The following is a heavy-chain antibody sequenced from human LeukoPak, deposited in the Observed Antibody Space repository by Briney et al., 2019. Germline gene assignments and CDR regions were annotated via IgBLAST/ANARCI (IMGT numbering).Heavy chain of an antibody. D-gene: IGHD6-13*01. V-gene: IGHV3-20*01. CDR1: RFTFDDQD. J-gene: IGHJ4*02. CDR2: IKWDGGSK. CDR3: ARGAGSSWYFYFDY. Sequence: GVSVRLFCAASRFTFDDQDMSWVRQVPGKGLEWVTGIKWDGGSKGYADSVKGRFTISRDNAKNSLYLQMNSLRVEDTAVYHCARGAGSSWYFYFDYWGQGTLVTVSS.